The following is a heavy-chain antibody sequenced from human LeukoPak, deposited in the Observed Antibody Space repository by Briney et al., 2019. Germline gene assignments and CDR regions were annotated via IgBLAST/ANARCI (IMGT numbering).Heavy chain of an antibody. J-gene: IGHJ4*02. D-gene: IGHD3-3*01. CDR3: AKDFWSGYYPNY. CDR2: SGSGGST. V-gene: IGHV3-23*01. Sequence: PGGSLRLSCAASGFTFSSYAMSWVRRAPGKGLGWVSGSGSGGSTYYADSVKGRFTISRDNSKNTLYLQMNSLRAEDTAVYYCAKDFWSGYYPNYWGQGTLVTVSS. CDR1: GFTFSSYA.